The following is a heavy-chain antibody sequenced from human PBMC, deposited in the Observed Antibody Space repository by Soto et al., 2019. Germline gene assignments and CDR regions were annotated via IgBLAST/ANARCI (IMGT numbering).Heavy chain of an antibody. D-gene: IGHD3-3*01. CDR2: ISYDGSNK. Sequence: QVQLVESGGGVVQPGRSLRLSCAASGFTFSSYGMHWVRQAPGKGLEWVAVISYDGSNKYYADSVKGRFTISRDNSKNTLYLQMNSLRAEDTAVYYCAKKSFAYYDFWSGRYYYYYYGMDVRGQGTTVTVSS. CDR3: AKKSFAYYDFWSGRYYYYYYGMDV. V-gene: IGHV3-30*18. CDR1: GFTFSSYG. J-gene: IGHJ6*02.